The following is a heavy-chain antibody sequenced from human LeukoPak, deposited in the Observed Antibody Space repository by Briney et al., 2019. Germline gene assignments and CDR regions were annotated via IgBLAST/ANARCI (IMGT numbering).Heavy chain of an antibody. CDR3: SRIENGMSSGY. CDR1: GGTFNAYA. D-gene: IGHD1-1*01. V-gene: IGHV1-69*13. Sequence: GASVNVSCKASGGTFNAYALVWVRQAPGQGFEWMGGFIPIYGTTNYAERFRGRVAIIADESTDTAYLQLTSLRSDDTAIYYCSRIENGMSSGYWGHGTLVTVSS. J-gene: IGHJ4*01. CDR2: FIPIYGTT.